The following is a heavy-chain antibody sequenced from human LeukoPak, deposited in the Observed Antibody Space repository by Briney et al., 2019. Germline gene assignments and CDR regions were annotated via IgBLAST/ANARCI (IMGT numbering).Heavy chain of an antibody. Sequence: PGGSLRLSCAASGFTFSSYGMHWVRQAPGKGLEWVAFLRYDGSNKYYADSVKGRFTISRDNSKNTLYLQMNSLRAEDTAVYYCARDRSIAISNDSFDYWGQGTLVTVSS. J-gene: IGHJ4*02. CDR1: GFTFSSYG. V-gene: IGHV3-30*02. D-gene: IGHD3-3*01. CDR2: LRYDGSNK. CDR3: ARDRSIAISNDSFDY.